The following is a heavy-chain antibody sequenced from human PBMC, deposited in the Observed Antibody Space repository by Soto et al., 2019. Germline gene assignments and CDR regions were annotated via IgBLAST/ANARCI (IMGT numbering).Heavy chain of an antibody. CDR2: ISYDGSNK. Sequence: QVQLVESGGGVVQPGRSLRLSCAASGFTFSSYGMHWVRQAPGKGLEWVAVISYDGSNKDYADSVKGRFTISRDNSKNALYMQMNSLRAEHTAVYYCANDGLRAYYEGSGSCCSGPTYWGQGGLVTVSS. D-gene: IGHD3-10*01. CDR1: GFTFSSYG. CDR3: ANDGLRAYYEGSGSCCSGPTY. J-gene: IGHJ4*02. V-gene: IGHV3-30*18.